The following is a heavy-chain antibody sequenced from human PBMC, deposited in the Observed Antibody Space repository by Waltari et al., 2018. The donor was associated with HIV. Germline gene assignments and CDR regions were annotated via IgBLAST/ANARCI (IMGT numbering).Heavy chain of an antibody. CDR3: AAAEYYYFYY. CDR1: GYNFMTYY. V-gene: IGHV1-2*02. J-gene: IGHJ4*02. D-gene: IGHD2-15*01. Sequence: SVKVSCKTSGYNFMTYYIHWMRQAPGQGLEYMGWINCYSGDTKYRQRFQGRVTMTRDTSISTAYMEISRLTSDDTAVYYCAAAEYYYFYYWGQGTLVTVSS. CDR2: INCYSGDT.